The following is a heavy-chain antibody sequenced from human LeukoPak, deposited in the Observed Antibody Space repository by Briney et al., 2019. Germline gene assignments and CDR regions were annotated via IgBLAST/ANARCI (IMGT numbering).Heavy chain of an antibody. V-gene: IGHV4-4*07. Sequence: PSETLSLTCTVSGGYISSYYWSWIRQPAGKGLEWIGRIYTSGSTNYNPSLKSRVTMSVDTSKNQFSLKLSSVTAADTAVYYCARDGDRVPAAIARREIYNWFDPWGQGTLVTVSS. D-gene: IGHD2-2*02. J-gene: IGHJ5*02. CDR2: IYTSGST. CDR3: ARDGDRVPAAIARREIYNWFDP. CDR1: GGYISSYY.